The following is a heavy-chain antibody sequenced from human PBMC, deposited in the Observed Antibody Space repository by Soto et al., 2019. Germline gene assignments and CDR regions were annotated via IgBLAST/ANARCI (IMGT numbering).Heavy chain of an antibody. D-gene: IGHD1-1*01. CDR1: GGTYSNSA. J-gene: IGHJ6*02. Sequence: QVQLVQSGAEVMQPGSSVMVSCKASGGTYSNSAISWVRQAPGHGLEWMGGIIPIFGTADDAQKFQGRVTITADESTTTAYMGLSSLRSDATAVSFCARATERVQLGGNYYYGMDVWGPGTTVSVSS. CDR2: IIPIFGTA. CDR3: ARATERVQLGGNYYYGMDV. V-gene: IGHV1-69*12.